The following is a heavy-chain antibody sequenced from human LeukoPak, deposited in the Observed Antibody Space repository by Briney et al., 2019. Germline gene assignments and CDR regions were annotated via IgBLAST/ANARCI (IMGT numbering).Heavy chain of an antibody. J-gene: IGHJ4*02. Sequence: ASVTVSCKASGYTFTDYQIFWVRQAPGQALEFLGWINPNNGGTNYAQKFQGRVTMTRDTSITTAHMEVNSLKSDDTAVYYCARNGGGLDYWGQGTLVTVSS. D-gene: IGHD3-16*01. CDR3: ARNGGGLDY. V-gene: IGHV1-2*02. CDR2: INPNNGGT. CDR1: GYTFTDYQ.